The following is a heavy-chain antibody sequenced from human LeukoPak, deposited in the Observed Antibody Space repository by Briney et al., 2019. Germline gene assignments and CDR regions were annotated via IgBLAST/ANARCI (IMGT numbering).Heavy chain of an antibody. D-gene: IGHD1-14*01. Sequence: GASVKVSCKASGYTFTGYYMNWVRQAPGQGLEWMGWINPNSGDINYAQKFQGRVTMTRDTSISTAYMELSRLRSDDTAVYYCARETDWFDPWGQGTLVTVSS. CDR3: ARETDWFDP. V-gene: IGHV1-2*02. J-gene: IGHJ5*02. CDR1: GYTFTGYY. CDR2: INPNSGDI.